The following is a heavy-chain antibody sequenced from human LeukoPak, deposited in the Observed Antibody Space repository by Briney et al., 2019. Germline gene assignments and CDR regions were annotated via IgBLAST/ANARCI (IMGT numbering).Heavy chain of an antibody. Sequence: PSESLSLTCTVSGGSISSYYWSLIRQPPGKGLEWIGYIYYSGSTNYNPSLKSRVTISVDTSKNQFSLKLSSVTAADTAVYYCARMDHTQLAYYIDVWGKGTTVTVSS. V-gene: IGHV4-59*01. J-gene: IGHJ6*03. CDR2: IYYSGST. D-gene: IGHD1-14*01. CDR1: GGSISSYY. CDR3: ARMDHTQLAYYIDV.